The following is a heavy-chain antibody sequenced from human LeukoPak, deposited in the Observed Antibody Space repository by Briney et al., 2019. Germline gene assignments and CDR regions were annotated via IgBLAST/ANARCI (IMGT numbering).Heavy chain of an antibody. Sequence: SETLSLTCTVSGGSISSYYWSWIRQPPRKGLEWIGYIYYSGSTNNNPSPKRRVTISVDTSKNQFSLKLSSVTAADTAVYYCARGGNGYDKYYYYGMDVWGQGTTVTVSS. CDR1: GGSISSYY. J-gene: IGHJ6*01. CDR3: ARGGNGYDKYYYYGMDV. CDR2: IYYSGST. V-gene: IGHV4-59*01. D-gene: IGHD5-12*01.